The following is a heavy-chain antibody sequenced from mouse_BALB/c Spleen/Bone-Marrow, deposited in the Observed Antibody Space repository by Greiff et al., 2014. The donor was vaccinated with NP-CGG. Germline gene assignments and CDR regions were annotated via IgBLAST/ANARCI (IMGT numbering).Heavy chain of an antibody. V-gene: IGHV5-6*01. D-gene: IGHD2-12*01. CDR1: GFTFSSYG. Sequence: EVHLVESGGDLVKPGGSLKLSCAASGFTFSSYGMSWVRQTPDKSLEWVATISSGGYNTYYPDSVKGRFTISRDNAKNTLYLQMSSLKSEDTAMYYCTRRGVYDERSAMDYWGQGTSVTVSS. CDR3: TRRGVYDERSAMDY. J-gene: IGHJ4*01. CDR2: ISSGGYNT.